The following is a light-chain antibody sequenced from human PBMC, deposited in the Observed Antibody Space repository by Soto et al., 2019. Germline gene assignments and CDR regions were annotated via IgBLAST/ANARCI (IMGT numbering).Light chain of an antibody. V-gene: IGKV1-8*01. CDR2: AAS. CDR1: QGISSY. CDR3: QQYYSYLRT. J-gene: IGKJ1*01. Sequence: AIRMTQSPSSFSASTGDRVTITCRASQGISSYLAWYQQKPGKAPKLLIYAASTLKSGVPSRFSGSGSGTDFTLTISCLQSEDFATYYCQQYYSYLRTFGQGTKVEIK.